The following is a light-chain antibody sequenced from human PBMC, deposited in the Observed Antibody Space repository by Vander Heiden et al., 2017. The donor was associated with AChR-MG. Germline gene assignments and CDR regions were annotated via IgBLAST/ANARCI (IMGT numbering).Light chain of an antibody. Sequence: DIQMTQSPSSLSASVGDRVTISCRASQSISTYLNWYQQRPGQAPNLLVYAASSLQSGVPSRFSGSGSGTDFTLTINSLQAEDLATYYCQQSDSTPRTFGPGTKVEI. CDR1: QSISTY. CDR2: AAS. CDR3: QQSDSTPRT. V-gene: IGKV1-39*01. J-gene: IGKJ3*01.